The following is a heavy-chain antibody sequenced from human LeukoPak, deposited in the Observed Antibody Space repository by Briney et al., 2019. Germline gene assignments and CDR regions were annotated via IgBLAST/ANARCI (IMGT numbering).Heavy chain of an antibody. J-gene: IGHJ4*02. CDR1: GYSISSGYY. CDR3: ARGGTAMVPPDY. D-gene: IGHD5-18*01. V-gene: IGHV4-38-2*02. Sequence: SETLSLTCTVSGYSISSGYYWGWIRQPPGKGLEWIGSIYHSGSTYYNPSLKSRVTISVDTSKNQFSLKLSSVTAADTAVYYCARGGTAMVPPDYWGQGTLVTVSS. CDR2: IYHSGST.